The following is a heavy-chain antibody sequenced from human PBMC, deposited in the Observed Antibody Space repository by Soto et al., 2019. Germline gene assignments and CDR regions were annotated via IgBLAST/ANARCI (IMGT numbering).Heavy chain of an antibody. V-gene: IGHV6-1*01. Sequence: SQTLSLTCAISGDSVSSNSAAWNWIRQSPSRGLEWLGRTYYRSKWYNDYAVPVKSRITINPDTSKNQFSLQLNSVTPEDTAVYYCARGNTDDYYYYYGMDVWGQGTTVTV. CDR3: ARGNTDDYYYYYGMDV. CDR1: GDSVSSNSAA. J-gene: IGHJ6*02. CDR2: TYYRSKWYN.